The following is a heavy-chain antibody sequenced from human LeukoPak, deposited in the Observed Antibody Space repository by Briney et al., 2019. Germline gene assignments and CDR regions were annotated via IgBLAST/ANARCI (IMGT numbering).Heavy chain of an antibody. J-gene: IGHJ5*02. D-gene: IGHD3-9*01. Sequence: GASVKVSCKASGYTFTSYGISWVRQAPGQGLEWMGWISAYNGNTNYAQKLQGRVTMTTDTSTSTAYMELRSLRSDDTAVYYCARAPLVYYDILTPDNWFDPWGQGTLVTVSS. V-gene: IGHV1-18*01. CDR2: ISAYNGNT. CDR1: GYTFTSYG. CDR3: ARAPLVYYDILTPDNWFDP.